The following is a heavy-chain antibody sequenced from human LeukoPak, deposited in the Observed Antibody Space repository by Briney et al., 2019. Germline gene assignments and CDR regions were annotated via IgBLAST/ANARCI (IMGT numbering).Heavy chain of an antibody. V-gene: IGHV3-23*01. D-gene: IGHD3-22*01. J-gene: IGHJ4*02. CDR1: GFTFSSHA. Sequence: GGSLRLSCAASGFTFSSHAMTWVRQAPGKGLEWVSAISGSGGSTYYADSVKGRFTISRENSKNTLYLQTSSLRGEDTAVYYCATAYYYDTRGYNPVDYWGQGTLVTVSS. CDR2: ISGSGGST. CDR3: ATAYYYDTRGYNPVDY.